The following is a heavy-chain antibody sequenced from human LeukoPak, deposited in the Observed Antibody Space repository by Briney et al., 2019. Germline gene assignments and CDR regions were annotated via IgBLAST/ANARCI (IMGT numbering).Heavy chain of an antibody. CDR2: FDPEDGET. Sequence: ASVKASCTASGYTFTSYDINWVRQAPGKGLEWMGGFDPEDGETIYAQKFQGRVTMTEDTSTDTAYMELSSLRSEDTAVYYCATDRGKYQLFDAFDIWGQGTMVTVSS. J-gene: IGHJ3*02. CDR3: ATDRGKYQLFDAFDI. V-gene: IGHV1-24*01. D-gene: IGHD2-2*01. CDR1: GYTFTSYD.